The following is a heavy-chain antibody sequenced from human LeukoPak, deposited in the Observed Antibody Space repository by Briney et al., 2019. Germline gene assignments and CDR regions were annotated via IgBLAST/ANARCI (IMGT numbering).Heavy chain of an antibody. J-gene: IGHJ5*02. Sequence: PGGSLRLSCAASGFTFSSYGMHWVRQAPGKGLEWVAVISYDSSNKYYADSVKGRFTISRDNSKNTLYLQMNSLRAEDTAVYYCAKDRLLWFGELFTWFDPWGQGTLVTVSS. CDR2: ISYDSSNK. V-gene: IGHV3-30*18. CDR1: GFTFSSYG. D-gene: IGHD3-10*01. CDR3: AKDRLLWFGELFTWFDP.